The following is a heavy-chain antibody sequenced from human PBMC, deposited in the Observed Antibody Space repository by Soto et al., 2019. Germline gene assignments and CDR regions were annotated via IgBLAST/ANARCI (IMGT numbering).Heavy chain of an antibody. J-gene: IGHJ4*02. CDR3: AKDFNAVAGHFDY. CDR1: GFTFSSYG. D-gene: IGHD6-19*01. CDR2: ISYDGSNK. V-gene: IGHV3-30*18. Sequence: QVQLVESGGGVVQPGRSLRLSCAASGFTFSSYGMHWVRQAPGKGLEWVAVISYDGSNKYYADSVKGRFTISRDNSKNTLYLQMNSLRAEDTAVYYCAKDFNAVAGHFDYWGQGTLVTVSS.